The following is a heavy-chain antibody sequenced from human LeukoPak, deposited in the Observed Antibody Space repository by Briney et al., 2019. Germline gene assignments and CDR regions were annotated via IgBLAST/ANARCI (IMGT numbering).Heavy chain of an antibody. Sequence: SGTLSLTCAVSGGSISSSNWWSWVRQPPGKGLEWIGEIYHSGSTNYNPSLKSRVTISVDKSKNQFSLKLSSVTAADTAVYYCARTNESDYYYYYGMDVWGQGTTVTVSS. J-gene: IGHJ6*02. V-gene: IGHV4-4*02. D-gene: IGHD1-1*01. CDR3: ARTNESDYYYYYGMDV. CDR1: GGSISSSNW. CDR2: IYHSGST.